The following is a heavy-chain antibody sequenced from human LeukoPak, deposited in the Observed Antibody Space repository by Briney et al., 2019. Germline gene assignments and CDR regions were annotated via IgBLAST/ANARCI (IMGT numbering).Heavy chain of an antibody. Sequence: SETLSLTCAVYGGSFSGYYWGWVRQPPGKELEWIASVYYDGTTYYNPSLRSRVIISVDPSKNQFSLKVTSVTAADTAVYYCARDMLSINFDYWGQGTLVTVSS. V-gene: IGHV4-34*01. D-gene: IGHD3-10*02. CDR2: VYYDGTT. CDR3: ARDMLSINFDY. J-gene: IGHJ4*02. CDR1: GGSFSGYY.